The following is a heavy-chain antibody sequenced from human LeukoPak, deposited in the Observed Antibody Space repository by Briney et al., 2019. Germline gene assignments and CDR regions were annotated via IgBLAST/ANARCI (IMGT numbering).Heavy chain of an antibody. D-gene: IGHD1-26*01. CDR2: ISSSSSTI. J-gene: IGHJ4*02. V-gene: IGHV3-48*02. CDR1: GFTFSSYS. CDR3: ATSTRSGSYHHLRY. Sequence: PGGSLRLSCAASGFTFSSYSMNWVRQAPGKGLEWVSYISSSSSTIYYADSVKGRFTISRDNAKNSLYLQMNSLRDEDTAVYYCATSTRSGSYHHLRYWGQGTLVTVSS.